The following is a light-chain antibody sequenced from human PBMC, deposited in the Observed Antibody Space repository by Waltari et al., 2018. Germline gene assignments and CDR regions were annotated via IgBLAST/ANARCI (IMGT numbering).Light chain of an antibody. J-gene: IGLJ3*02. CDR3: YSYAGSGTWV. CDR1: SSDVGTYNF. CDR2: EGK. Sequence: QSALTQPASVSGSPGQSITISCTGTSSDVGTYNFSSWSQQNPGKAPKLMIYEGKKRPSGGSNRFSGSKAGNTASLTISGLQAEDEADYYCYSYAGSGTWVFGGGTKLTVL. V-gene: IGLV2-23*01.